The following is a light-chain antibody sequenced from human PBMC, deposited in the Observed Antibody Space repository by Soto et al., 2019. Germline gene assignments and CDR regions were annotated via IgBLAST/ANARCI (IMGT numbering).Light chain of an antibody. J-gene: IGKJ1*01. V-gene: IGKV1-27*01. CDR3: QKYDSAPWT. CDR2: AAS. Sequence: DIQMTQSPSSLSASVRDRVTITCRASQGISNYLARYQQKPGKVPKLLIYAASTLQSGVPSRFSGSGSVTDFTFTISSLQPEDVATYYCQKYDSAPWTFGRGTKVEIK. CDR1: QGISNY.